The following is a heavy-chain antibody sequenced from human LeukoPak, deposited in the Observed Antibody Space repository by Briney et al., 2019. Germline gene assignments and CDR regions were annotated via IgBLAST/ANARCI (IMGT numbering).Heavy chain of an antibody. J-gene: IGHJ4*02. CDR2: IKQDGSEK. Sequence: GGSLRLSCVASGFTFNNYGMHWVRQAPGKGLEWVANIKQDGSEKYYVDSVKGRFTISRDNAKNSLYLQMNSLRAEDTAVYFCARDNAGGDCWGQGTLVTVSS. CDR1: GFTFNNYG. D-gene: IGHD2-2*01. V-gene: IGHV3-7*03. CDR3: ARDNAGGDC.